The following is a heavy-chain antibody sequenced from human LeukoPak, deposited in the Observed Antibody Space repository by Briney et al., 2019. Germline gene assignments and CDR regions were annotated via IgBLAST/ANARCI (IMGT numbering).Heavy chain of an antibody. CDR2: IYYSGST. CDR3: ARWSGYPTYYMDV. CDR1: GGSISSNY. Sequence: SETLSLTCTVSGGSISSNYWSWIRQPPGRGLEWFGYIYYSGSTNYNPSLKSRVTISVDTSKNQFSLKLNSVTAADTAVYYCARWSGYPTYYMDVWGKGTTVTVSS. V-gene: IGHV4-59*01. J-gene: IGHJ6*03. D-gene: IGHD3-3*01.